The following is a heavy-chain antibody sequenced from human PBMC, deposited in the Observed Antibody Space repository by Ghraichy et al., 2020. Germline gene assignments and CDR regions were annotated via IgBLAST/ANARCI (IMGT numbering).Heavy chain of an antibody. J-gene: IGHJ4*02. CDR1: GFTFSTYN. Sequence: GESLNISCAASGFTFSTYNMNWVRQAPGKGLEWLSSISSSSSTISYADSVKGRFTISRDNAKNSLYLQMNNLRDEDTAVYYCARNDYFNSGTYYIPFFDYWGQGTLVTVSS. CDR2: ISSSSSTI. CDR3: ARNDYFNSGTYYIPFFDY. D-gene: IGHD3-10*01. V-gene: IGHV3-48*02.